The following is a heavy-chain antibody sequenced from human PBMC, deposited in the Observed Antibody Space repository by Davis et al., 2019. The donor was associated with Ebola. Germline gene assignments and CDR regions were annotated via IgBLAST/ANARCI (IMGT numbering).Heavy chain of an antibody. Sequence: GESLQISCAASGFTFSNFAMHWVRQAPGKGLEWLAVISSDGSETNYTDSVKGRFTVSRDNSKNTMYLEVKSLRGDDTAVYYCATAPLWGQGTLVTASS. CDR1: GFTFSNFA. V-gene: IGHV3-30*04. J-gene: IGHJ4*02. CDR2: ISSDGSET. CDR3: ATAPL.